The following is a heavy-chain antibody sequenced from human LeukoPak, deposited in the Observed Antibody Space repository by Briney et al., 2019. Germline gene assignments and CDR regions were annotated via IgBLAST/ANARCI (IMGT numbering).Heavy chain of an antibody. CDR2: IKSKTDGGTT. D-gene: IGHD2-2*01. CDR3: ASVPMGPAAFYDAFDI. Sequence: KSGGSLRLSCAASGFTFSNAWMSWVRQAPGKGLEWVGRIKSKTDGGTTDYAAPVKGRFTISRDDSKNTLYLQMNSLKTEDTAVYYCASVPMGPAAFYDAFDIWGQGTMVTVSS. V-gene: IGHV3-15*01. CDR1: GFTFSNAW. J-gene: IGHJ3*02.